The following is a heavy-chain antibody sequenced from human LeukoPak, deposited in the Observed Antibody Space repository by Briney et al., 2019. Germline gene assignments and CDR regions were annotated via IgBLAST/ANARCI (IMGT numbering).Heavy chain of an antibody. D-gene: IGHD2-2*01. CDR2: IYYSGST. CDR3: ASVYQHGMDV. V-gene: IGHV4-39*01. CDR1: GGSISSSSYY. J-gene: IGHJ6*02. Sequence: SETLSLTCTVSGGSISSSSYYWGWIRQPPGKGLEWIGSIYYSGSTYYNPSLKSRVTISVDTSKDQFSLKLSSVTAADTAVYYCASVYQHGMDVWGQGTTVTVSS.